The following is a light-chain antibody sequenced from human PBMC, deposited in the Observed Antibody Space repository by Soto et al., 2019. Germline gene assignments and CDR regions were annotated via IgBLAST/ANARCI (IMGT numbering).Light chain of an antibody. Sequence: ELVLTQSPGTLSLSPGERATLSCRASQSLSSRNLAWYQQKPGQAPRPLIYGASTRATGIPARFSGSGSGTDFTLTISSLQPEDFATYYCQQSYSTPRTFGQGTKV. CDR2: GAS. V-gene: IGKV3-20*01. CDR1: QSLSSRN. CDR3: QQSYSTPRT. J-gene: IGKJ1*01.